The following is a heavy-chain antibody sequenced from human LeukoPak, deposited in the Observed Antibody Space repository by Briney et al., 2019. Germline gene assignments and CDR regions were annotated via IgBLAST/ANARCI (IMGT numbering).Heavy chain of an antibody. J-gene: IGHJ4*02. V-gene: IGHV3-43D*03. CDR3: AKSGGSVMGQWLTIDY. D-gene: IGHD6-19*01. CDR1: GFTFDDYA. Sequence: GGSLRLXCAASGFTFDDYAMHWVRHAPGKGLEWVSLISWDGGSTYYADSVKGRFTISRDNSKNSLYLQMNSLRAEDTALYYCAKSGGSVMGQWLTIDYWGQGTLVTVSS. CDR2: ISWDGGST.